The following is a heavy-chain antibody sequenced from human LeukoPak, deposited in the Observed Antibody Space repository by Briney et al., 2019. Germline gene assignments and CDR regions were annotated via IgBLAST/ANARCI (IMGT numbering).Heavy chain of an antibody. J-gene: IGHJ4*02. V-gene: IGHV3-48*01. D-gene: IGHD1-26*01. CDR2: ISSSSSTI. Sequence: PGGSLRLSCAASGFTFSSYSMNWVRQAPGKGLEWVSYISSSSSTIYYADSVKGRFTISRDNAKNSLYLQMNSLRAEDTAVYYCARAPLEMGATTEYFDYWGQGTLVTVSS. CDR1: GFTFSSYS. CDR3: ARAPLEMGATTEYFDY.